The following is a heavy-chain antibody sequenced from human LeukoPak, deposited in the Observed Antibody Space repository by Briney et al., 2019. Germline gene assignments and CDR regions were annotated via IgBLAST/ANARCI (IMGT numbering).Heavy chain of an antibody. D-gene: IGHD2-8*01. CDR3: ARRDRPGMLDY. CDR2: INHSGST. CDR1: GGSFSGYY. Sequence: SETLSLTCAVYGGSFSGYYWSCIRQPPGKGLEWIGEINHSGSTNYNPSLKSRVTISVDTSKNQFSLKLSSVTAADTAVYYCARRDRPGMLDYWGQGTLVTVSS. J-gene: IGHJ4*02. V-gene: IGHV4-34*01.